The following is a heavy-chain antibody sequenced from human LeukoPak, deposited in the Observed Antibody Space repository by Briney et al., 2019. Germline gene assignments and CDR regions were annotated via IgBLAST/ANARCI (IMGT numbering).Heavy chain of an antibody. CDR1: GFTFNTYT. CDR3: VRGDSREL. J-gene: IGHJ4*02. Sequence: GGSLRLSYAASGFTFNTYTMNWVRQAPGKGLEWISSIGRTSVDKYYADSVRGRFTISRDNAKNSLYVQMNSLRAEDTAVYYCVRGDSRELWGQGTLVTVSS. D-gene: IGHD3-22*01. CDR2: IGRTSVDK. V-gene: IGHV3-21*01.